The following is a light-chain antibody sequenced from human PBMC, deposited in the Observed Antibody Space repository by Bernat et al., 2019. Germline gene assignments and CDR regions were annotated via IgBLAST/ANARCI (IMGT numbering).Light chain of an antibody. V-gene: IGLV1-40*01. CDR1: SSNTGTGYD. J-gene: IGLJ2*01. CDR3: QSYDTSLRSSV. Sequence: QSVLTQPPSVSGAPGQRVTISCTGSSSNTGTGYDVHWYQQLPGRAPKLLIYGNNNRPSGVPDRFSGSKSGTSASLAITGLQTEDEADYYCQSYDTSLRSSVFGGGTKLTVL. CDR2: GNN.